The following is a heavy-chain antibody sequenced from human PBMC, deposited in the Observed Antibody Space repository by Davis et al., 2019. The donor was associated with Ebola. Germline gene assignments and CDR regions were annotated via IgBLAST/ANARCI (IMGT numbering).Heavy chain of an antibody. Sequence: PGGSLRLSCAGAGFRFSSYWTSWVRQAPGKGLEWVANIRPVGSKIYYVDSGKGRFTVTRDNARNSLYLQMDSLRGEDTAIYYCARGVGPSQFDFLNSHYKGTYYFDFWGQGTLVTVSS. V-gene: IGHV3-7*03. CDR3: ARGVGPSQFDFLNSHYKGTYYFDF. CDR2: IRPVGSKI. J-gene: IGHJ4*02. D-gene: IGHD3-9*01. CDR1: GFRFSSYW.